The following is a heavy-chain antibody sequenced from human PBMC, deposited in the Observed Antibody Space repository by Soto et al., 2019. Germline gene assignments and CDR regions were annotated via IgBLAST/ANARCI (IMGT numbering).Heavy chain of an antibody. CDR1: GDSVSSNSAA. CDR3: ARVGFVGSGSPYYYYGMDV. D-gene: IGHD3-10*01. J-gene: IGHJ6*02. CDR2: TYYRSKWYN. Sequence: KQSQTLSLTCAISGDSVSSNSAAWNWIRQSPSRGLEWLGRTYYRSKWYNDYAVSVKSRITINPDTSKNQFSLQLNSVTPEDTAVYYCARVGFVGSGSPYYYYGMDVWGQGTTVTVSS. V-gene: IGHV6-1*01.